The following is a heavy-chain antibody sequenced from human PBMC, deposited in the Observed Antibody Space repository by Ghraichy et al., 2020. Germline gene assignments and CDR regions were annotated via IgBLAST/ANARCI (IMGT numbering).Heavy chain of an antibody. V-gene: IGHV4-59*01. Sequence: SETLSLTCTVSGGSISSYYWSWIRQPPGKGLEWIGYIYYSGSTNYNPSLKSRVTISVDTSKNQFSLKLSSVTAADTAVYYCARAPGQSGSYYFESYYYYGMDVWGQGTTVTVSS. D-gene: IGHD1-26*01. J-gene: IGHJ6*02. CDR1: GGSISSYY. CDR2: IYYSGST. CDR3: ARAPGQSGSYYFESYYYYGMDV.